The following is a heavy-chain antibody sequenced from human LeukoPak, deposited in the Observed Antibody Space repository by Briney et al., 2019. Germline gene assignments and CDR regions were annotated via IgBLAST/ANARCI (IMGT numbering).Heavy chain of an antibody. Sequence: SETLSLTCAVYGGSFSGYYWCWIRQPPGKGLEWIGEINHSGSTNYNPSLKSRVTISVDTSKNQFSLKLSSVTAADTAVYYCARQGYGSGSYPYDYWGQGTLVTVSS. CDR2: INHSGST. J-gene: IGHJ4*02. CDR1: GGSFSGYY. CDR3: ARQGYGSGSYPYDY. V-gene: IGHV4-34*01. D-gene: IGHD3-10*01.